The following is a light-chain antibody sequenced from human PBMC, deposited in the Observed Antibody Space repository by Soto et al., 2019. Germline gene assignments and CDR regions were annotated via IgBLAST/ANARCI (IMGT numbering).Light chain of an antibody. CDR3: SSYAGSNNLGVV. CDR2: EVI. J-gene: IGLJ2*01. Sequence: QSALTQPPSASGSPGQSVTISCTGTSSDVSAYNYVSWYQQHPGKAPKLMIYEVIKRPSGVSDRFSGSKSGNTASLTVSGLQAEDEADYYCSSYAGSNNLGVVFGGGTKLTVL. CDR1: SSDVSAYNY. V-gene: IGLV2-8*01.